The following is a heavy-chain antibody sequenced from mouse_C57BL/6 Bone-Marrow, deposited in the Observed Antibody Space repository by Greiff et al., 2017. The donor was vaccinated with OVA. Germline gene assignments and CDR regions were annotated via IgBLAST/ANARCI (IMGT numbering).Heavy chain of an antibody. V-gene: IGHV1-7*01. CDR2: INPSSGYT. CDR1: GYTFTSYW. Sequence: VQLQQSGAELAKPGASVKLSCKASGYTFTSYWMHWVKQRPGQGLEWIGYINPSSGYTKYNQKFKSKATLTVDKSSSTAYMQLSSLTSEDSAVYYCARVDGYYNYWGQGTTLTVSS. CDR3: ARVDGYYNY. D-gene: IGHD2-3*01. J-gene: IGHJ2*01.